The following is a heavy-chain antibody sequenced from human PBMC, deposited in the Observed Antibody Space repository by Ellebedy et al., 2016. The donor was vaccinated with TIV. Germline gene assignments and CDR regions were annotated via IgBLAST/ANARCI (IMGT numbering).Heavy chain of an antibody. V-gene: IGHV3-53*04. CDR3: ARRVAAAVGPLPH. CDR2: IYSDGST. D-gene: IGHD6-13*01. Sequence: GGSLRLSXAASGFTFDDYAMHWVRQAPGKGLEWVSVIYSDGSTYYADSVKGRFTISRHNSKNTLYLQMNSLRAEDTAVYYCARRVAAAVGPLPHWGQGTLVTVSS. CDR1: GFTFDDYA. J-gene: IGHJ4*02.